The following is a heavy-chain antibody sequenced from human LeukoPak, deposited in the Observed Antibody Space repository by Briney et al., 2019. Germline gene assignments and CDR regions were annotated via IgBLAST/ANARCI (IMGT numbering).Heavy chain of an antibody. J-gene: IGHJ3*02. CDR3: ARDAPYCSGGSCYSDAFDI. CDR2: INSDGSST. D-gene: IGHD2-15*01. CDR1: GFTFSSYW. Sequence: GSLRLSCAASGFTFSSYWMHWVRQAPGKGLVWVSRINSDGSSTSYADSVKGRFTISRDNAKNTLYLQMNSLRAEDTAVYYCARDAPYCSGGSCYSDAFDIWGQGTMVTVSS. V-gene: IGHV3-74*01.